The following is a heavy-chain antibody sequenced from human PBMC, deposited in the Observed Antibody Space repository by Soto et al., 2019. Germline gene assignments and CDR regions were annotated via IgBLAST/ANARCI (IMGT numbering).Heavy chain of an antibody. CDR3: ARGSALLFYYFDY. CDR1: GGSITRGDYY. CDR2: IYYRAMP. V-gene: IGHV4-30-4*01. D-gene: IGHD6-13*01. J-gene: IGHJ4*02. Sequence: SETLCLTCSVSGGSITRGDYYWSWLRQPPGKGLEWIGYIYYRAMPYYNPSLKSRVTISVDTSKNQFSLSMTSVTAADTAVYYCARGSALLFYYFDYWGQGTPVTVSS.